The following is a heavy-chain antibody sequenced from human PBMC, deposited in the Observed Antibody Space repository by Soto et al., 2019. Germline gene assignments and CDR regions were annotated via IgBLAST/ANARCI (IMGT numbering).Heavy chain of an antibody. CDR3: ARSVLGPDLLADSFVDYYYYMDV. J-gene: IGHJ6*03. CDR1: GVSISNFY. D-gene: IGHD3-9*01. Sequence: SETLSLTCTVSGVSISNFYWSWIRQPPGKGLEWIGYVYYTGSTSYNPSLKRRVTFSADSSRGQFSLRLNSVTAADTAVYYCARSVLGPDLLADSFVDYYYYMDVWGQGTTVTVSS. V-gene: IGHV4-59*08. CDR2: VYYTGST.